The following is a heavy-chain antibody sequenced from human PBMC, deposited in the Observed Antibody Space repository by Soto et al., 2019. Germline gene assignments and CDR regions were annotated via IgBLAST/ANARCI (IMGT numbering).Heavy chain of an antibody. CDR3: ARVYRGGFSGSCPDF. CDR2: ISSSGSIT. V-gene: IGHV3-48*03. Sequence: QLVESGGGLVQPGESLRLSCTASGFTFSSYEMNWVRQAPGRGLEWISYISSSGSITHHADSVQGRFSISRDNAKKSLFLQMNRLRAEDTAVYYCARVYRGGFSGSCPDFWGQGTLVSVSS. CDR1: GFTFSSYE. D-gene: IGHD1-26*01. J-gene: IGHJ4*02.